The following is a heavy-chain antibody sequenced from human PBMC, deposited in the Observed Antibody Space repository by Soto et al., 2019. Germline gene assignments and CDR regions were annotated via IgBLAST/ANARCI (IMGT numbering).Heavy chain of an antibody. J-gene: IGHJ3*02. V-gene: IGHV4-39*01. CDR2: IYYSGST. CDR3: ARHGPIYYYDSSLCAFDT. Sequence: PSETLSLTCTVSGGSISSSSYYWGWIRQPPGKGLEWIGSIYYSGSTYYNPSLKSRVTISVDTSKNQFSLKLSSVTAADTAVYYCARHGPIYYYDSSLCAFDTWGQGTMVTVSS. CDR1: GGSISSSSYY. D-gene: IGHD3-22*01.